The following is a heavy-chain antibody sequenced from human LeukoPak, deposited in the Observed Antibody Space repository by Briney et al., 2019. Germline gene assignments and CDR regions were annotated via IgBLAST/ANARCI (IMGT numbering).Heavy chain of an antibody. J-gene: IGHJ4*02. CDR3: VSQYFDF. CDR1: GFTFSNAW. Sequence: PGGSLRLSCAASGFTFSNAWISWVRQAPGKGLEWVARIKTKTEGGTTDYAAPVKGRFTISRDDSKNTVYLQMNGLKTEDTAVYYCVSQYFDFWGQGTLVTVSS. V-gene: IGHV3-15*01. CDR2: IKTKTEGGTT.